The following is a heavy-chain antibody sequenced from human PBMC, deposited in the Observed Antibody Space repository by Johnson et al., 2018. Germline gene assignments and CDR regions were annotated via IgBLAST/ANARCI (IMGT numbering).Heavy chain of an antibody. CDR1: GFTFSDYY. CDR3: ARDLGYSSGWPRDAFNI. J-gene: IGHJ3*02. Sequence: QVQLVQSGGGLVKPGGSLRLSCAASGFTFSDYYMTWIRQAPGKGLEWISYISSSGSTIYYADSVKGRFTISRDNAKNSLYLHMNSLRAEDTAVYYFARDLGYSSGWPRDAFNIWGQGTMVTVS. CDR2: ISSSGSTI. V-gene: IGHV3-11*01. D-gene: IGHD6-19*01.